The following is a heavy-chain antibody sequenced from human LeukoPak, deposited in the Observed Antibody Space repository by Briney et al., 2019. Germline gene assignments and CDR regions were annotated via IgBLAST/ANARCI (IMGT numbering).Heavy chain of an antibody. V-gene: IGHV6-1*01. CDR1: GDSVSSNSVT. Sequence: SQTLSLTCAISGDSVSSNSVTWNWIKQSPSRGLEWLGRTYYRSTWYNDYAVSVRGRITVDPDTSKNQFSLHLNSVTPEDTAVYYCARRLTQYDCFDPWGQGILVTVSS. CDR2: TYYRSTWYN. CDR3: ARRLTQYDCFDP. J-gene: IGHJ5*02. D-gene: IGHD2-2*01.